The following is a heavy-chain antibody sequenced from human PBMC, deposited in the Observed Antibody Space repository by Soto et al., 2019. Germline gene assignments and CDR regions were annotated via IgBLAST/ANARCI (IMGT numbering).Heavy chain of an antibody. CDR3: EREVPALGYYYGMDV. CDR1: VGSIRSSNW. J-gene: IGHJ6*02. Sequence: KSWETLSLTYAFSVGSIRSSNWWSWVRQPPGKGLEWIGEIYHSGSTNSNPSLKSRVTISVDKSKNQFSLKLSSVTAADTAVYYCEREVPALGYYYGMDVWRQGNTVT. V-gene: IGHV4-4*02. D-gene: IGHD1-1*01. CDR2: IYHSGST.